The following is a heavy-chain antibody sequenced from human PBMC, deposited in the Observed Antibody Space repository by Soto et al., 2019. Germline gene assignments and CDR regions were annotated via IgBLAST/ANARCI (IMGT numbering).Heavy chain of an antibody. J-gene: IGHJ4*02. D-gene: IGHD2-15*01. CDR2: ITGNGHNT. V-gene: IGHV3-23*01. Sequence: GGSLRLSCSASGLGFTTYSMSWVRQPPGKGLEWVSGITGNGHNTYYAESVKGRFTISRDNSKNTLYLHMSSLRAEDTAVYYCVRDMQLWRLDSWGQGTLVTVSS. CDR1: GLGFTTYS. CDR3: VRDMQLWRLDS.